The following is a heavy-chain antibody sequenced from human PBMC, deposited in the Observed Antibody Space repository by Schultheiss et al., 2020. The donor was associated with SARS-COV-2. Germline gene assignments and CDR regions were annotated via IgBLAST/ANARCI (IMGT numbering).Heavy chain of an antibody. Sequence: GGSLRLSCAASGFTFSSYWMSWVRQAPGKGLEWVANIKQDGSEKYYVDSVKGRFTISRDNSKNTLYLQMNSLRAEDTAVYYCARTVLPTVTTGYDYWGQGTLVTVSS. CDR3: ARTVLPTVTTGYDY. V-gene: IGHV3-7*01. D-gene: IGHD4-11*01. CDR1: GFTFSSYW. CDR2: IKQDGSEK. J-gene: IGHJ4*02.